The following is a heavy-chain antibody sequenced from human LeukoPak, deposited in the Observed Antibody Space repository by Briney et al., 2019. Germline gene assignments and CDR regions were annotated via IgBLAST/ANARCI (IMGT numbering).Heavy chain of an antibody. D-gene: IGHD3-22*01. Sequence: GASVKVSCKASGYTFTGYYMHWVRQAPGQGLEWMGWINPNSGGTNYAQKFQGRVTMTRNTSISTAYMELSSLRSEDTAVYYCARDGAINYYDSSGYYPNFDYWGQGTLVTVSS. CDR2: INPNSGGT. CDR1: GYTFTGYY. J-gene: IGHJ4*02. CDR3: ARDGAINYYDSSGYYPNFDY. V-gene: IGHV1-2*02.